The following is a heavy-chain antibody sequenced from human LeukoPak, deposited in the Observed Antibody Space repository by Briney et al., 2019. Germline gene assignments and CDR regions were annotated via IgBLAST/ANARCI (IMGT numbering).Heavy chain of an antibody. CDR1: GFTFSSYG. V-gene: IGHV3-30*03. D-gene: IGHD1-7*01. CDR3: ARNFDPDY. J-gene: IGHJ4*02. Sequence: GRSLRLSCAASGFTFSSYGMHWVRQAPGKGLEWVAVISYDGSNKYYADSVKGRFTISRDNSKNTLYLQMNSLRAEDTAVYYCARNFDPDYWGQGTLVTVSS. CDR2: ISYDGSNK.